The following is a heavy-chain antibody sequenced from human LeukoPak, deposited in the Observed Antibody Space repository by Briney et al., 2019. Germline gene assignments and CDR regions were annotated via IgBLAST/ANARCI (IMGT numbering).Heavy chain of an antibody. CDR2: IIPIFGTA. J-gene: IGHJ4*02. D-gene: IGHD6-13*01. V-gene: IGHV1-69*13. CDR1: GGTLSSYA. Sequence: GASVKVSCKASGGTLSSYAISWVRQAPGQGLEWMGGIIPIFGTANYAQKFPGRVTITADESTSTAYMELSSLRSEDTAVYYCASTLSSIAAAGTFNYWGQGTLVTVSS. CDR3: ASTLSSIAAAGTFNY.